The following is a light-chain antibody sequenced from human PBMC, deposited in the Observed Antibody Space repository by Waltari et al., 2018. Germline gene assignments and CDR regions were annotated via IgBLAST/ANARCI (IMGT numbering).Light chain of an antibody. CDR2: DDG. Sequence: SYLLTQPPSVSVAPGPTARITCDGHKIGSKHVQWYQQKPGQAPVLVVYDDGDRPSGIPERFSGSNSGNTATLTISRVDAGDEADYYCQVWDSGSDHYVFGTVTKVTVL. J-gene: IGLJ1*01. CDR3: QVWDSGSDHYV. CDR1: KIGSKH. V-gene: IGLV3-21*02.